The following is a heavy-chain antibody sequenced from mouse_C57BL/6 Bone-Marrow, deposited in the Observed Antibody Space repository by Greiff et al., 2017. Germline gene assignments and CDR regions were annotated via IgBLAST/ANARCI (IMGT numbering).Heavy chain of an antibody. D-gene: IGHD1-1*01. CDR3: ASSIYYYGSSLWYFDV. Sequence: EVQLQQSGPELVKPGASVKIPCKASGYTFTDYNMDWVKQSHGKSLEWIGDINPNNGGTIYNQKFKGKATLTVDESSSTAYMELRSLTSEDTAVYYCASSIYYYGSSLWYFDVWGTGTTVTVSS. J-gene: IGHJ1*03. CDR1: GYTFTDYN. V-gene: IGHV1-18*01. CDR2: INPNNGGT.